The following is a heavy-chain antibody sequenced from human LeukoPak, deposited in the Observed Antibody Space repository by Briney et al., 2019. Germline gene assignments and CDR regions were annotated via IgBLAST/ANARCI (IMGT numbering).Heavy chain of an antibody. J-gene: IGHJ4*02. CDR3: ARDPTDKQWLVDFDY. Sequence: PGGSLRLSCAASGFTFSSYSMNWVRQAPGKGLEWVSYISSSSSTMYYADSVKGRFTISRDNAKNSLYLQMNSLRAEDTAVYYCARDPTDKQWLVDFDYWGQGTLVTVSS. D-gene: IGHD6-19*01. V-gene: IGHV3-48*04. CDR2: ISSSSSTM. CDR1: GFTFSSYS.